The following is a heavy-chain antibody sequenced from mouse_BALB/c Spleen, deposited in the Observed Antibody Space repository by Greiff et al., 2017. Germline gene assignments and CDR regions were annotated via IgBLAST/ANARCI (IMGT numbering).Heavy chain of an antibody. Sequence: VQRVESGPGLVAPSQRLSITCTVSGFSLTSYGVHWVRQPPGKGLEWLGVIWAGGSTNYNSALMSRLSISKDNSKSQVFLKMNSLQTDDTAMYYCARDRGDYDGYFDVWGAGTTVTVSS. D-gene: IGHD2-4*01. CDR1: GFSLTSYG. CDR2: IWAGGST. V-gene: IGHV2-9*02. J-gene: IGHJ1*01. CDR3: ARDRGDYDGYFDV.